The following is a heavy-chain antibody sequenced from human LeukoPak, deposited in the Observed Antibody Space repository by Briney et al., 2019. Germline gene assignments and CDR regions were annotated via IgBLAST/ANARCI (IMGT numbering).Heavy chain of an antibody. J-gene: IGHJ4*02. Sequence: PPETLSLTCTVSGGSISSSSYYWGWIRQPPGKGLEWIGSIYYSGSTYYNPSLKSRVTISVDTSKNQFSLKLSSVTAADTAVYYCASLGSGCHLDYWGQGTLVTVSS. D-gene: IGHD5-12*01. CDR1: GGSISSSSYY. V-gene: IGHV4-39*07. CDR3: ASLGSGCHLDY. CDR2: IYYSGST.